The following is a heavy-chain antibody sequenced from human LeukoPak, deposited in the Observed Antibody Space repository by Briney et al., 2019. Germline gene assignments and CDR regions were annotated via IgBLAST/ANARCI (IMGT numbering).Heavy chain of an antibody. D-gene: IGHD2-2*01. J-gene: IGHJ1*01. V-gene: IGHV3-30-3*01. Sequence: QSGGSLRLSCAASGFTFSSYAMHWVRQAPGKGLEWVAVISYDGSNKYYADSVKGRFTISRDNSKNTLYLQMNSLRAEDTAVYYCAREGLCSTSCHRYFQHWGQGTLVTVSS. CDR1: GFTFSSYA. CDR3: AREGLCSTSCHRYFQH. CDR2: ISYDGSNK.